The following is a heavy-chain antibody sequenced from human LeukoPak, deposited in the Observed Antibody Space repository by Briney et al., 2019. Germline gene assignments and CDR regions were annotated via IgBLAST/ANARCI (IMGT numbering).Heavy chain of an antibody. CDR3: ARAPSFGDYGGDY. CDR2: ISAYNGDT. CDR1: GYNFTNYG. V-gene: IGHV1-18*01. J-gene: IGHJ4*02. D-gene: IGHD4-17*01. Sequence: ASVKVCCKASGYNFTNYGISWVRQAPGHGLEWMGWISAYNGDTNYAQKLQGRVTMTTDTSTGTAYMDLRGLRSDDTAVYYCARAPSFGDYGGDYWGQGTLVTVSS.